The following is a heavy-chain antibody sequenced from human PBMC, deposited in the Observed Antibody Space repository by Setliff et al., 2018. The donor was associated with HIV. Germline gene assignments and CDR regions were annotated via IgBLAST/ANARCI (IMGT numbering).Heavy chain of an antibody. CDR1: GGTFTSYV. D-gene: IGHD1-1*01. Sequence: ASVKVSCKASGGTFTSYVISWVRQAPGQGLEWMGWISAYNGATNFAQKFQGRVTLTTDTSTTTAYMELTSLRSDDTAVYYCASVSLDWGQGTTVTVSS. J-gene: IGHJ6*02. CDR3: ASVSLD. V-gene: IGHV1-18*01. CDR2: ISAYNGAT.